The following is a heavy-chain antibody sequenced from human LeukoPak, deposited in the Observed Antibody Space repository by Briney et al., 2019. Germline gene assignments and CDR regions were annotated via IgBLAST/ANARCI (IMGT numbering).Heavy chain of an antibody. CDR1: GGSISSGGYY. CDR3: ARVGFGSHADY. Sequence: SQTLSLACTVSGGSISSGGYYWSWIRQHPGKGLEWIGYIYYSGSTYYNPSLKSRVTISVDTSKNQFSLKLSSVTAADTAVYYCARVGFGSHADYWGQGTLVTVSS. J-gene: IGHJ4*02. CDR2: IYYSGST. D-gene: IGHD3-16*01. V-gene: IGHV4-31*03.